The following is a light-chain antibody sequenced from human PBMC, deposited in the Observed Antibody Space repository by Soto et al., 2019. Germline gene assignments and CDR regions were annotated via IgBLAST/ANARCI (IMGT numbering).Light chain of an antibody. CDR3: QQYGSSLFT. J-gene: IGKJ3*01. Sequence: EIVLTQSPGTLSLSPGERATLSCRASQSVSSSYLAWYQQKPGQAPRLLVYAASSRATGIPDRFSGSGSGTDFTLTISRLEPEDFPVYYCQQYGSSLFTFGPGTKVDIK. V-gene: IGKV3-20*01. CDR2: AAS. CDR1: QSVSSSY.